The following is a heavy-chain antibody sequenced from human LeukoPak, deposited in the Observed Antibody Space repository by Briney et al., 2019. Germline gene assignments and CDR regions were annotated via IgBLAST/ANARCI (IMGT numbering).Heavy chain of an antibody. J-gene: IGHJ4*02. Sequence: SQTLSLTCTVSGGSISSGDYYWSWIRQPPGKGLEWIGYIYYSGSTYYNPSLKSRVTISVDTSKNQFSLKLSSVTAADTAVYYCARVRWSNYYGSGNFDYWGQGTPVTVSS. CDR2: IYYSGST. V-gene: IGHV4-30-4*08. D-gene: IGHD3-10*01. CDR3: ARVRWSNYYGSGNFDY. CDR1: GGSISSGDYY.